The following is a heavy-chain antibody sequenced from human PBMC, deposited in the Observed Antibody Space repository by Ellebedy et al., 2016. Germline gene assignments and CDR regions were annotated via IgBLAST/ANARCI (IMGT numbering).Heavy chain of an antibody. CDR1: GFTFSSYW. Sequence: GESLKISXAASGFTFSSYWMHWVRQAPGRGLVWVSRINSDGSSTSYADSVKGRFTISRDNAKNSLYLQMNSLRAEDTALYYCAKDMPPRRDGYNENYFDYWGQGTLVTVSS. CDR2: INSDGSST. CDR3: AKDMPPRRDGYNENYFDY. V-gene: IGHV3-74*01. J-gene: IGHJ4*02. D-gene: IGHD5-24*01.